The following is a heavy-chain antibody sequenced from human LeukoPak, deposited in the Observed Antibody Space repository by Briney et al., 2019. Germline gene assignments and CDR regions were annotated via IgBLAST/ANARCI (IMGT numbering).Heavy chain of an antibody. Sequence: PGGSLRLSCAASGFTFSSYDIHWVRQPTGKGLEWVSVIGTAGDTYYPGSVKGRFTISRENAKNSLYLQMNSLRAGDTAVYSCARGTNYDILTGYYTGRGSWYFDLWGRGTLVTVSS. J-gene: IGHJ2*01. D-gene: IGHD3-9*01. CDR3: ARGTNYDILTGYYTGRGSWYFDL. V-gene: IGHV3-13*04. CDR1: GFTFSSYD. CDR2: IGTAGDT.